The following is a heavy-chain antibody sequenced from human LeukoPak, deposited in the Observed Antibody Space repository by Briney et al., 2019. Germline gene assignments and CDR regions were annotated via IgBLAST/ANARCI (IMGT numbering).Heavy chain of an antibody. D-gene: IGHD2-15*01. J-gene: IGHJ4*02. CDR3: AKAGYCSGGSCYFFDY. V-gene: IGHV3-21*04. Sequence: GGSLRLSCAASGFTLSSYSMNWVRQAPGKGLEWVSSISSSSSYIYYADSVKGRFTISRDNSKNTLYLQMNSLRAEDTAVYYCAKAGYCSGGSCYFFDYWGQGTLVTVSS. CDR2: ISSSSSYI. CDR1: GFTLSSYS.